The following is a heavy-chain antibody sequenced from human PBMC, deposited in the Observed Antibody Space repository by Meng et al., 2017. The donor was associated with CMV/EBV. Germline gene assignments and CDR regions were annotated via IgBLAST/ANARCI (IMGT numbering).Heavy chain of an antibody. D-gene: IGHD5-18*01. CDR2: IYSGGST. J-gene: IGHJ6*02. Sequence: GESLKISCAASGFTVSSNYMSWVRQAPGKGLEWVSVIYSGGSTYYADSVKGRFTISRDNSKNTLYLQMNSLRAEDTAVYYCARIDVDTAMVPYYYGMDVWSQGPTVPFSS. V-gene: IGHV3-66*02. CDR1: GFTVSSNY. CDR3: ARIDVDTAMVPYYYGMDV.